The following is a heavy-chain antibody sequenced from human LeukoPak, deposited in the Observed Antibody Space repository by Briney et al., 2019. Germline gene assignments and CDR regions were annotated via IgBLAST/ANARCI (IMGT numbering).Heavy chain of an antibody. CDR1: GDSVSNNSAA. CDR2: TYYRSRWYN. J-gene: IGHJ4*02. V-gene: IGHV6-1*01. D-gene: IGHD6-19*01. CDR3: ARAPTPIIAVAGSFDY. Sequence: SQTLSLTCAISGDSVSNNSAAWNWIRQSPSRGLEWLGRTYYRSRWYNDYAVSVKSRITINPDTSKNQFSLQVNSVTPEDTAVYYCARAPTPIIAVAGSFDYWGQGTLVTVSS.